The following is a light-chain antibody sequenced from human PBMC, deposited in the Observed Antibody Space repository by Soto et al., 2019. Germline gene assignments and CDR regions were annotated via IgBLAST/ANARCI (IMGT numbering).Light chain of an antibody. V-gene: IGKV3-15*01. CDR2: DAS. CDR1: ESLSSY. CDR3: QQYNNWPRT. Sequence: EIVLTQSPATLSLSPGERATLSCRATESLSSYLAWYQQKPGQAPRLLIYDASTRATGIPARFSGSGSGTEFTLTISSLQSEDFAVYYCQQYNNWPRTFGQGTKVDI. J-gene: IGKJ1*01.